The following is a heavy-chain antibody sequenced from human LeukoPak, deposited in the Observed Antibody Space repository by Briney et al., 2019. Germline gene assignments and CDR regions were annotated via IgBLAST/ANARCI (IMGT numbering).Heavy chain of an antibody. CDR1: GGSISSYY. J-gene: IGHJ4*02. Sequence: SSETLSLTCTVSGGSISSYYWSWIRQPPGKGLEWIGYIYYSGSTNYNPSLKSRVTISVDTSKNQFSLKLRSVTAADTAVYYYARAYSSSSNFDYWGQGTLVTVSS. CDR3: ARAYSSSSNFDY. D-gene: IGHD6-6*01. V-gene: IGHV4-59*01. CDR2: IYYSGST.